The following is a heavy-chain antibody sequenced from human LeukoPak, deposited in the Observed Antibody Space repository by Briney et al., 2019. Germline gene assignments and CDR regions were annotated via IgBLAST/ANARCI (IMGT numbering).Heavy chain of an antibody. Sequence: PSETLSLTCTVSGDSIRDNYWSWIRQPPGKGLEWIGVIYNSGSTNYNASLKSRVTISVDTSKNQFSLKLNSVTAADTAVYYCARSSGLYWAFDYWGQGTLVTVSS. D-gene: IGHD6-19*01. V-gene: IGHV4-59*01. CDR1: GDSIRDNY. J-gene: IGHJ4*02. CDR3: ARSSGLYWAFDY. CDR2: IYNSGST.